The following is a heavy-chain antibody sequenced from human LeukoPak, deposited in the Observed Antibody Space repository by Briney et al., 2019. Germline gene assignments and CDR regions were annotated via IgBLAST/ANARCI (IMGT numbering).Heavy chain of an antibody. J-gene: IGHJ4*02. D-gene: IGHD6-13*01. CDR3: ASGYSSSDD. CDR1: GYTLTELS. Sequence: GASVKVSCKVSGYTLTELSMHWVRQAPGKGLEWMGGFDPEDGETIYAQKFQGRVTITADKSTSTAYMELSSLRSEDTAVYYCASGYSSSDDWGQGTLVTVSS. V-gene: IGHV1-24*01. CDR2: FDPEDGET.